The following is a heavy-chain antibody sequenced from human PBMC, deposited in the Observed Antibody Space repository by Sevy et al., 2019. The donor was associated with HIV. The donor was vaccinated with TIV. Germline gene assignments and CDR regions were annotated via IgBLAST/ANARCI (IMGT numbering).Heavy chain of an antibody. Sequence: ASVKVSCKASGYTFTSYGISWVRQAPGQGLEWMGWISTYNGNTNYAQKLQGRVTMTTDTSTSTAYMELRSLRSDDTAVYYCARDTFGGSYYRVDYWGQGTLVTVSS. J-gene: IGHJ4*02. CDR2: ISTYNGNT. CDR3: ARDTFGGSYYRVDY. D-gene: IGHD1-26*01. V-gene: IGHV1-18*01. CDR1: GYTFTSYG.